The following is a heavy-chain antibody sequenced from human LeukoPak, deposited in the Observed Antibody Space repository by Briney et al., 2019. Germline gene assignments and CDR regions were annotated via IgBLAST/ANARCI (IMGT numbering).Heavy chain of an antibody. Sequence: AASVKLSCKASGGTFSSYAISWVRQAPGQGLEWMGGIIPIFGTANYAQKFQGRVTITADESTSTAYMELSSLRSEDTAVYYCAREGTTVTTGDYRGEYFDYWGQGTLVTVSS. CDR3: AREGTTVTTGDYRGEYFDY. D-gene: IGHD4-11*01. J-gene: IGHJ4*02. CDR1: GGTFSSYA. CDR2: IIPIFGTA. V-gene: IGHV1-69*13.